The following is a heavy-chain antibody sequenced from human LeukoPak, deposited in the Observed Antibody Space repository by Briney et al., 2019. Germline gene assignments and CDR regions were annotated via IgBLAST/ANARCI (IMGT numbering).Heavy chain of an antibody. CDR2: IRYDGSDK. CDR1: GFTFSSHG. J-gene: IGHJ4*02. CDR3: ANIANCGGDCHPH. Sequence: PGGSLRLSCAASGFTFSSHGMHWVRQAPGKGLEWLTFIRYDGSDKYYADSVKGRFTISRDNSKNTLYLQINSLRTEDTAVYYCANIANCGGDCHPHWGQGTLVTVSS. D-gene: IGHD2-21*02. V-gene: IGHV3-30*02.